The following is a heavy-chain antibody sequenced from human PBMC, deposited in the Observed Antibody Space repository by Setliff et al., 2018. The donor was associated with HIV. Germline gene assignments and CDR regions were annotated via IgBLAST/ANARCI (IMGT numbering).Heavy chain of an antibody. CDR1: GYTFDGHY. J-gene: IGHJ4*02. V-gene: IGHV1-2*06. Sequence: ASVKVSCKTSGYTFDGHYLHWVRQAPGQGLEWMGRISPNNFNTQYAKNFQGRVTMTWDTSTSTGYMEVYRLRSDDTAVYFCARSCRSSGYCHFDYWGQGTLVTGSS. CDR2: ISPNNFNT. CDR3: ARSCRSSGYCHFDY. D-gene: IGHD3-22*01.